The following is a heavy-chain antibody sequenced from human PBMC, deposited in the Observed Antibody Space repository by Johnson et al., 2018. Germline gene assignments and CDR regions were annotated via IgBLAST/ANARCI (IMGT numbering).Heavy chain of an antibody. CDR1: GFTFSSYG. CDR2: IWYDGSNK. D-gene: IGHD5-18*01. V-gene: IGHV3-33*01. J-gene: IGHJ3*02. Sequence: QVQLVESGGGVVQPGRSLRLSCAASGFTFSSYGMHWVRQAPGKGLEWVAVIWYDGSNKYYAYSVKGRFTISRDNSKNTLYLQMNSLGAEDTAVYYCARDYTRGYSYGCGAFDIWGQGTMVTVSS. CDR3: ARDYTRGYSYGCGAFDI.